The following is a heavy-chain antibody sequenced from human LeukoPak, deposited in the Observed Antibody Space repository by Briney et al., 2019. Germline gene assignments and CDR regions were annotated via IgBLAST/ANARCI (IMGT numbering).Heavy chain of an antibody. CDR1: GFTLSSYA. V-gene: IGHV3-23*01. Sequence: GGSLRLSCAASGFTLSSYAMSWVRQAPGKGLEWVSAISGSGGSTYYADSVKGRFTISRDNSKNTLYLQMNSLRAEDTAVYYCAKGRRVVRSYNYFDYWGQGTLVTVSS. J-gene: IGHJ4*02. CDR3: AKGRRVVRSYNYFDY. CDR2: ISGSGGST. D-gene: IGHD1-26*01.